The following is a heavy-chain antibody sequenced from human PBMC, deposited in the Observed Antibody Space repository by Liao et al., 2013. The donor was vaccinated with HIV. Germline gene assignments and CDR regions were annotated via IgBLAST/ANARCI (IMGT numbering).Heavy chain of an antibody. Sequence: QVQLQQWGAGLLKPSETLSLTCAVYGGSFSGYYWSWIRQPPGKGLEWIGEINHSGSTNYNPSLKSRVTISVDTSKNQFSLKLSSVTAADTAVYYCARDHAYTLDYWGQGTLVTVSS. J-gene: IGHJ4*02. CDR2: INHSGST. D-gene: IGHD1-14*01. CDR1: GGSFSGYY. V-gene: IGHV4-34*01. CDR3: ARDHAYTLDY.